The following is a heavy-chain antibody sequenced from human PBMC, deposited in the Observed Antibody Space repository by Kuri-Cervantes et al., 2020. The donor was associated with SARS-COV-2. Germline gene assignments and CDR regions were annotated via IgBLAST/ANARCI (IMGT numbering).Heavy chain of an antibody. J-gene: IGHJ4*02. CDR3: ARRSKIHVVGY. Sequence: ASVKVTCKASGYTFTGYYMHWVRQAPGQGLVWMGWINPNSGGTNYAQKFQGWVTMTRDTSISTAYMELSRLRSDDTAVYYCARRSKIHVVGYWGQGTLVTVSS. CDR1: GYTFTGYY. CDR2: INPNSGGT. V-gene: IGHV1-2*04.